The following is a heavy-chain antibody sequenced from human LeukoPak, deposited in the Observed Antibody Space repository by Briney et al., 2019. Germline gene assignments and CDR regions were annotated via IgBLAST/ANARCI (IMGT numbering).Heavy chain of an antibody. CDR2: ISGSGGST. J-gene: IGHJ4*02. V-gene: IGHV3-23*01. CDR3: AKLESSATYF. CDR1: GFTFSSYA. Sequence: GGSLRLSCAASGFTFSSYAMSWVRQAPGKGLEWVSAISGSGGSTYYADSVKGRLTISRDNSKNTLYLQMNSLRVEDTAVYYCAKLESSATYFWGQGTLVTVSS. D-gene: IGHD6-19*01.